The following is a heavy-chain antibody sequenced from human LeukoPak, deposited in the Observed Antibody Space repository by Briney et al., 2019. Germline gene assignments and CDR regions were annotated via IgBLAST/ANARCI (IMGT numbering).Heavy chain of an antibody. CDR2: IIPIFGIT. J-gene: IGHJ4*02. V-gene: IGHV1-69*04. Sequence: ASVKVSCKASGGTFSSYAINWVRPAPGQGLEWMGRIIPIFGITNCAQKFQGRVTITADKSTGTAYMELSSLRSEDTAVYFCARWAPYCSSTSCPFYFDYWGQGTLVTVSS. CDR3: ARWAPYCSSTSCPFYFDY. D-gene: IGHD2-2*01. CDR1: GGTFSSYA.